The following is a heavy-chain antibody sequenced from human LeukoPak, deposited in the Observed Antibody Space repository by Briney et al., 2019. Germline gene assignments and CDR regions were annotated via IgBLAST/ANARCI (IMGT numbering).Heavy chain of an antibody. Sequence: ASVKASCKASGYTFTSYYMHWVRQAPGQGLEWMGIINPSGGSTSYAQKFQGRVTMTRDTSTSTVYMELSSLRSEDTAVYYCARVWGDDILTGYYFDYWGQGTLVTVSS. V-gene: IGHV1-46*01. D-gene: IGHD3-9*01. CDR1: GYTFTSYY. CDR2: INPSGGST. J-gene: IGHJ4*02. CDR3: ARVWGDDILTGYYFDY.